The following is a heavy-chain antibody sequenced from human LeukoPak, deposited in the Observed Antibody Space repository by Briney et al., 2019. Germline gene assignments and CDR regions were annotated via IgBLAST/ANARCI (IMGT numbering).Heavy chain of an antibody. CDR2: VYSSGSL. V-gene: IGHV4-39*07. CDR1: GGSISIRNYY. D-gene: IGHD1-20*01. J-gene: IGHJ4*02. Sequence: SETLSLTCTVSGGSISIRNYYWAWIRQPPGRQLEWIGSVYSSGSLYYNPSLKSRVTISVDTSNNQFSLKLSSVTAADTAMYYCARDTSPGITGTYWGQGTLVTVSS. CDR3: ARDTSPGITGTY.